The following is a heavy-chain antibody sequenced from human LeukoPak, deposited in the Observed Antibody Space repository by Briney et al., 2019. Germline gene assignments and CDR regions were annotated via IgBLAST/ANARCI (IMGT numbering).Heavy chain of an antibody. CDR2: IYWDDGK. Sequence: SGPTLAKPTQTLTLTCTFSGFSLSTSGMGVGWIRQPPGKALEWLALIYWDDGKRYSPSLKSRLTITKDTSKNQVVLTMTNMDSVDTATYYCAHSPPYYSGSGSYFPAYYFDYWGQGTLATVSS. D-gene: IGHD3-10*01. CDR3: AHSPPYYSGSGSYFPAYYFDY. CDR1: GFSLSTSGMG. V-gene: IGHV2-5*02. J-gene: IGHJ4*02.